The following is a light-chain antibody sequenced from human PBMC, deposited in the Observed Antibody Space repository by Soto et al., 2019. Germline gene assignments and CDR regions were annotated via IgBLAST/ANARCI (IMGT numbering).Light chain of an antibody. CDR3: AAWDDSLNGYV. V-gene: IGLV1-44*01. CDR2: NNN. J-gene: IGLJ1*01. CDR1: SSNIGTNA. Sequence: QSVLTQPPSASGTPGQRVTISCSGGSSNIGTNAVNWYQQLPGTAPKLLIYNNNQRPSGVPDRFSGSKSGTSASLAISGLRSEDGADYYCAAWDDSLNGYVFGTWTKLTVL.